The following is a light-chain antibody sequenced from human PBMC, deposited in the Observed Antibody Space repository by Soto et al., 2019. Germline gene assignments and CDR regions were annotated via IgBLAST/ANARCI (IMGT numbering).Light chain of an antibody. V-gene: IGKV3-11*01. J-gene: IGKJ5*01. Sequence: IVMTQSKATLSVSPGDSPTLSCRASQSVSSNLAWYQQKPGQAPRLLIYDVSNRASGIPARFSGSGSETDFTLTISSLEPEDFAVYYCQQRSDWPLTLGQGTRLEIK. CDR2: DVS. CDR1: QSVSSN. CDR3: QQRSDWPLT.